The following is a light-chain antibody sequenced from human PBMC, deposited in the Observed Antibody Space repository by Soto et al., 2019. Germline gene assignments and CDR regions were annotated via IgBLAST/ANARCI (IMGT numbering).Light chain of an antibody. CDR3: QQSYEATWT. V-gene: IGKV1-39*01. CDR2: DAS. J-gene: IGKJ1*01. Sequence: IQMTQSPSFLSASVGDRVTITCRASQSISSYLNWYQQKPGKAPKLLIYDASSLQSGVPSRLSGSGSGTDFTLTISSMKTEDFATYYCQQSYEATWTLGPGTKVAIK. CDR1: QSISSY.